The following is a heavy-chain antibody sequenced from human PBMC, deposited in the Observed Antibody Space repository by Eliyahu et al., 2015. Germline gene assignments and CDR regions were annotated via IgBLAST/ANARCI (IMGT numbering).Heavy chain of an antibody. D-gene: IGHD6-13*01. CDR2: INHSGST. CDR1: GGSFSGYY. Sequence: QVQLQQWGAGLLKPSETLSLTCAVYGGSFSGYYWXWIRQPPGKGLEWIGEINHSGSTNYNPSLKSRVTISVDTSKNQFSLKLSSVTAADTAVYYCARGRSRAKSAAGNRYYYMDVWGKGTTVTVSS. J-gene: IGHJ6*03. CDR3: ARGRSRAKSAAGNRYYYMDV. V-gene: IGHV4-34*01.